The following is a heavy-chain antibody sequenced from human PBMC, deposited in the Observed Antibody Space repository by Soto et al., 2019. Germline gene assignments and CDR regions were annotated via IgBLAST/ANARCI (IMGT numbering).Heavy chain of an antibody. D-gene: IGHD2-15*01. CDR1: GGTFNSYT. Sequence: QVQLVQSGAEVKKPGSSVKVSCKASGGTFNSYTISWVRQAPGQGLEWLGRIIPIHGVASYAQKFQGRVTITADKSTSTAYVALSSLRSDDTAVYYCALYSSVSDYWGQGTLVTVSS. J-gene: IGHJ4*02. CDR3: ALYSSVSDY. CDR2: IIPIHGVA. V-gene: IGHV1-69*02.